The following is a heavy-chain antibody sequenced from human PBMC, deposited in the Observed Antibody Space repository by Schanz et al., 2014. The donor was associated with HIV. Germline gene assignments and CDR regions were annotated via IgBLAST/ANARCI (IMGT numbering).Heavy chain of an antibody. CDR3: AKVAIHSSGWLPFDY. J-gene: IGHJ4*02. D-gene: IGHD6-19*01. CDR2: ISESGGRT. CDR1: GFNFNNYA. V-gene: IGHV3-23*01. Sequence: EVQLLESGGGLEQPGGSLRLSCAASGFNFNNYAMTWVRQAPGKGLEWVSSISESGGRTYYADSVNGRFTISRDNSKNTLYLQMNSLGAEDTAVYYCAKVAIHSSGWLPFDYWGQGTLVTVSS.